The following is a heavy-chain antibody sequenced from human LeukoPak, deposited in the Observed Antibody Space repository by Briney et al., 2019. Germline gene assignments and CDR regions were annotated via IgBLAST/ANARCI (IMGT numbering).Heavy chain of an antibody. J-gene: IGHJ4*02. V-gene: IGHV3-30*18. CDR1: GFTFSSYG. Sequence: GGSLRLSCAASGFTFSSYGMHWVRQAPGKGLEWVAVISYDGSNKYYADSVKGRFTISRDNSKNTLYLQMNSLRAEDTAVYYCAKGIRAAAGYYFDYWGQGTLVTVSS. D-gene: IGHD6-13*01. CDR3: AKGIRAAAGYYFDY. CDR2: ISYDGSNK.